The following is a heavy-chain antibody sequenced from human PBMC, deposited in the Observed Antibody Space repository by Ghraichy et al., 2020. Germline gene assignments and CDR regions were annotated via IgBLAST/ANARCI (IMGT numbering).Heavy chain of an antibody. CDR2: INHSGST. CDR3: ARVPLNHAYYYYTMDV. J-gene: IGHJ6*02. V-gene: IGHV4-34*01. Sequence: SETLSLTCAVYGGSFSGYYWSWIRQPPGKGLEWIGEINHSGSTNYNPSLKSRVTISLDTSKNQFSLKFRSVTAADTAVYFCARVPLNHAYYYYTMDVWGQGTTVTVSS. CDR1: GGSFSGYY.